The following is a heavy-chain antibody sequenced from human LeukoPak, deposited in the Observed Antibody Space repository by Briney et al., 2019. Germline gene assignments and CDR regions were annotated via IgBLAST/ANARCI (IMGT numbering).Heavy chain of an antibody. V-gene: IGHV3-9*01. CDR3: ARAFDDYGDHFDY. J-gene: IGHJ4*02. D-gene: IGHD4-17*01. CDR1: GFTFDDYA. CDR2: ISWNSGSI. Sequence: GGSLRLSCAASGFTFDDYAMHWVRQAPGKGLEWVSGISWNSGSIGYADSVKGRFTISRDNAKNSLYLQMNSLRAEDTAVYYCARAFDDYGDHFDYWGQGTLVTVSS.